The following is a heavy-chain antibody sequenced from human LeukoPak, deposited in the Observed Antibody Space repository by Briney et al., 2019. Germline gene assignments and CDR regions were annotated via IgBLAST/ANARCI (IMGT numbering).Heavy chain of an antibody. CDR1: GFTFTNYP. V-gene: IGHV3-33*01. Sequence: GGSLRLSCAASGFTFTNYPMHWVRQAPGKGLEWVAVLWSDGIKTDYADSVKGRFTISRDDSKNTLYLQMNSLRGDDTAVYYCARDGDDYIWGSYRNSNWFDPWGQGTLVTVSS. D-gene: IGHD3-16*02. CDR2: LWSDGIKT. CDR3: ARDGDDYIWGSYRNSNWFDP. J-gene: IGHJ5*02.